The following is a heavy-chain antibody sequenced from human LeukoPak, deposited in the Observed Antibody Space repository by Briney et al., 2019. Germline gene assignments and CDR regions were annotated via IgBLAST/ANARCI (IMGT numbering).Heavy chain of an antibody. CDR2: FNHNSGVT. J-gene: IGHJ3*02. CDR1: GYTFTGYY. Sequence: PSVNVSCKASGYTFTGYYMHWVRRAPGQGLEWMGWFNHNSGVTNYAQKFQGRVAMTRDTSISTAYMELSRLRSDDTAVYYCARGAQLPDAFDIWGQGTMVTVSS. D-gene: IGHD2-2*01. V-gene: IGHV1-2*02. CDR3: ARGAQLPDAFDI.